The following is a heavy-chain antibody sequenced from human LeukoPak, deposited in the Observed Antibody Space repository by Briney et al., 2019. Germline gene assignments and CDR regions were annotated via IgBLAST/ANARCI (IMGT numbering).Heavy chain of an antibody. Sequence: SETLSLTCTVSGGSISSYYWSWIRQPPGKGLEWIGYIYYSGSTNYNPSLKSRVTISVDTSKNQFSLKLSSVTAADTAVYYCARQSGNYYGSGSYYVFDYWGQGTLVTVSS. J-gene: IGHJ4*02. D-gene: IGHD3-10*01. V-gene: IGHV4-59*08. CDR1: GGSISSYY. CDR2: IYYSGST. CDR3: ARQSGNYYGSGSYYVFDY.